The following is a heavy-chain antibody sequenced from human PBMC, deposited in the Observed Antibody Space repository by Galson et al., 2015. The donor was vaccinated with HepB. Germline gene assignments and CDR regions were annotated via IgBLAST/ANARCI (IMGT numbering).Heavy chain of an antibody. CDR3: ARGVAGTEGWYFDL. CDR2: ISYDGSNK. V-gene: IGHV3-30*04. J-gene: IGHJ2*01. D-gene: IGHD6-19*01. CDR1: GFTFSSYA. Sequence: SLRLSCAASGFTFSSYAMHWVRQAPGKGLEWVAVISYDGSNKYYADSVKGRFTISRDNSKNTLYLQMNSLRAEDTAVYYCARGVAGTEGWYFDLWGRGTLVTVSS.